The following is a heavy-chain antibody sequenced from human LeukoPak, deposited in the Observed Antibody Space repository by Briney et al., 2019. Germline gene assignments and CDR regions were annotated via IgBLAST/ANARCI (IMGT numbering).Heavy chain of an antibody. V-gene: IGHV4-59*01. CDR2: IYNSGST. CDR1: GGSLSIYY. Sequence: SETLSLTCTVSGGSLSIYYWKWIRQPPGKGLEWIGSIYNSGSTTYNPSLKSRVTISGDTSKNQFSLKLSSVTAADTAVYYCTRDRELGFWGQGTLVTVSS. J-gene: IGHJ4*02. D-gene: IGHD1-26*01. CDR3: TRDRELGF.